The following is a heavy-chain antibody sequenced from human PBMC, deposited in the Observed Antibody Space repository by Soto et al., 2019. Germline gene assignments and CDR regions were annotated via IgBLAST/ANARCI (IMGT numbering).Heavy chain of an antibody. CDR1: GFTFSSYS. V-gene: IGHV3-21*01. D-gene: IGHD1-7*01. Sequence: GGSLRLSCAASGFTFSSYSMNWVRQAPGKGLEWVSSISSSSSYIYYADSVKGRFTISRDNAKNSLYLQMNSLRAEDTAVYYCARDISWNFRADWFDPWGQGTLVTVSS. CDR2: ISSSSSYI. CDR3: ARDISWNFRADWFDP. J-gene: IGHJ5*02.